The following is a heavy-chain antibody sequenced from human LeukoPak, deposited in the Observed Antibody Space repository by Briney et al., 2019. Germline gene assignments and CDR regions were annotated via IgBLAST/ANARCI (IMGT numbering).Heavy chain of an antibody. V-gene: IGHV3-48*01. CDR2: ISSSSSTI. CDR1: GFTFSSYS. J-gene: IGHJ6*03. CDR3: ARDAYYYGSGSYYNLYYYYMDV. Sequence: GGSLRLSCAASGFTFSSYSMNWVRQAPGKGLEWVSYISSSSSTIYYADSVKGRFTISRDNAKNSLYLQMNSLRAEDTAVYYCARDAYYYGSGSYYNLYYYYMDVWGKGTTVTVSS. D-gene: IGHD3-10*01.